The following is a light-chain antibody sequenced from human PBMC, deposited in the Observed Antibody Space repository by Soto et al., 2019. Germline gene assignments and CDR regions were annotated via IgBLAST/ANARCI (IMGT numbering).Light chain of an antibody. CDR3: QQTYTFPRT. CDR2: AAS. Sequence: DIQMTQSPSSLSASVGDRVTITCRASQSISRYLNWYPHKPGKAPKLLIYAASSLQTGVPSRCSGSRSGTDFALTISSLQREDFATYYCQQTYTFPRTFGQGTKVEMK. J-gene: IGKJ1*01. CDR1: QSISRY. V-gene: IGKV1-39*01.